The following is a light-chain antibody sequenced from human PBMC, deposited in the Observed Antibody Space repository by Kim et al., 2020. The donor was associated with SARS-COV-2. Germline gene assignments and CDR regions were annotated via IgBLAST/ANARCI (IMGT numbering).Light chain of an antibody. CDR2: DNN. Sequence: QSVLTQPPSVSAAPGQKVTISCSGSNSNIGNNYVSWYQQLPGTAPKLLIYDNNKRPSGIPDRFSGSKSGTSATLGITGLQTGDEADYYCGTWDSGLNYLYVFGTGTKVTVL. CDR3: GTWDSGLNYLYV. V-gene: IGLV1-51*01. J-gene: IGLJ1*01. CDR1: NSNIGNNY.